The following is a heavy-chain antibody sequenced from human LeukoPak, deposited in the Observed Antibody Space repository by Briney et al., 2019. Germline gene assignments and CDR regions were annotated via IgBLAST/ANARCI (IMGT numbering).Heavy chain of an antibody. CDR3: ATSSSSSPRFDY. CDR2: IYHSGST. D-gene: IGHD6-6*01. Sequence: SQTLSLTCAVSGGSISSGGYSWSWIRQPPGKGLEWIGYIYHSGSTYYNPSLKSRVTISVDTSKNQFSLKLSSVTAADTAVYYCATSSSSSPRFDYWGQGTLVTVSS. J-gene: IGHJ4*02. CDR1: GGSISSGGYS. V-gene: IGHV4-30-2*02.